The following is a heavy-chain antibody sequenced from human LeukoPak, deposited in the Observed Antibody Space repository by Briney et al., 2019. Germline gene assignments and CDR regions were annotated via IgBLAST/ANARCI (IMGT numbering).Heavy chain of an antibody. J-gene: IGHJ4*02. D-gene: IGHD3-9*01. Sequence: SGGSLRLSCAASGFSLSTYWMSWVRQAPGKGLEWVGNIKQDGSEKNYADSVKGRFTISRDNAKNSLYLQMNSLRAEDTAVYYCAKWDKDTLTGDYWLDNWGQGTLVTVSS. V-gene: IGHV3-7*02. CDR3: AKWDKDTLTGDYWLDN. CDR2: IKQDGSEK. CDR1: GFSLSTYW.